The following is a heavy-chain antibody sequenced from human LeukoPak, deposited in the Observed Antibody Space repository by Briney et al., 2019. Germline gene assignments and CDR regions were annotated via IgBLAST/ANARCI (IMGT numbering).Heavy chain of an antibody. CDR1: GYSLTDHY. D-gene: IGHD6-13*01. Sequence: SETLSLTCAVHGYSLTDHYWIWIRQPPGKGLEWIAEVLHTGSTNCNPSFKSRVTVSVDTSKNQFFLNLTSVTAADTAVYYCARGPAAVHPWGRGILVTVSS. CDR2: VLHTGST. CDR3: ARGPAAVHP. J-gene: IGHJ5*02. V-gene: IGHV4-34*12.